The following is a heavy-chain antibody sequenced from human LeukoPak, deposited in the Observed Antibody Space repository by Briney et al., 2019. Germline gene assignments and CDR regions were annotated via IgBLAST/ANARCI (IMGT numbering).Heavy chain of an antibody. CDR1: GGSVSSGSYY. CDR3: ARVNYCGSTSCYGDNWFDP. Sequence: SETLSLTCTVSGGSVSSGSYYWSWIRQPPGKGLEWIGYIYYSGSTNYNPSLKSRVTISVDTSKNQFSLKLSSVTAADTAVYYCARVNYCGSTSCYGDNWFDPWGQGTLVTVSS. J-gene: IGHJ5*02. D-gene: IGHD2-2*01. V-gene: IGHV4-61*01. CDR2: IYYSGST.